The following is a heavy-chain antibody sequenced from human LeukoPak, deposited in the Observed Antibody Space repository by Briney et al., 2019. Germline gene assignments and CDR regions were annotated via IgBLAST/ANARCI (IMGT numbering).Heavy chain of an antibody. CDR2: IYHSGST. J-gene: IGHJ6*03. CDR1: GGSFSGYY. CDR3: ARGRNYYYYMDV. Sequence: SETLSLTCAVYGGSFSGYYWSWIRQPPGKGLEWIGEIYHSGSTNYNPSLKSRVTISVDTSKNQFSLKLSSVTAADTAVYYCARGRNYYYYMDVWGKGTTVTVSS. V-gene: IGHV4-34*01.